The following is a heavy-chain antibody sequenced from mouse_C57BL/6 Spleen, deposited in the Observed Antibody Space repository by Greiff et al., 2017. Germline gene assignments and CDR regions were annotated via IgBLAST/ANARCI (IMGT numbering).Heavy chain of an antibody. V-gene: IGHV1-52*01. CDR3: ALSYDYAWWFAY. J-gene: IGHJ3*01. CDR2: IDPSDSET. D-gene: IGHD2-4*01. Sequence: QVQLQQPGAELVRPGSSVKLSCKASGYTFTSYWMHWVKQRPIPGLEWICNIDPSDSETHYNQKFKDKATITADTSSNTAYLQLSSLTSEDTAVYYCALSYDYAWWFAYWGQGTLVTVSA. CDR1: GYTFTSYW.